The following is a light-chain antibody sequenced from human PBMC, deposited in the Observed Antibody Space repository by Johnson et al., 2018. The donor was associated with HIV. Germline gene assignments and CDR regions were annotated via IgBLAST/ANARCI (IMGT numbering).Light chain of an antibody. CDR2: EDN. CDR1: SSNIGNNY. CDR3: GTWDSSLSAYV. Sequence: QSVLTQPPSVSAAPGQKVTISCSGSSSNIGNNYVSWYQQLPGAAPTLLIYEDNKRPSGIPDQFSGSKSGTSATLGITGLQTGDEADYYCGTWDSSLSAYVFGTGTKVTVL. J-gene: IGLJ1*01. V-gene: IGLV1-51*02.